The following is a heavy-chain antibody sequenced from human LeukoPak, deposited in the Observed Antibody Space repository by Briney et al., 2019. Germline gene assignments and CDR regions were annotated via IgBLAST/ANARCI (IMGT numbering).Heavy chain of an antibody. J-gene: IGHJ4*02. Sequence: SETLSLTCTVSGGSIRSSYYYWSWIRQHPGKGLEWIGYIYYSGSTYYNPSLKSRVTISVDTSKNQFSLKLSSVTAADTAVYYCARGGGDYGDPVLDYWGQGTLVTVSS. D-gene: IGHD4-17*01. V-gene: IGHV4-31*03. CDR3: ARGGGDYGDPVLDY. CDR1: GGSIRSSYYY. CDR2: IYYSGST.